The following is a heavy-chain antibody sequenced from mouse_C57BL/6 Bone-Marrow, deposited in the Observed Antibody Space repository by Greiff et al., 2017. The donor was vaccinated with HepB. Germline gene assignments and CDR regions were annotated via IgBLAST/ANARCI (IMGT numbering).Heavy chain of an antibody. CDR1: GYAFTNYL. J-gene: IGHJ3*01. CDR3: ARDYYGSSYVRFAY. CDR2: INPGSGGT. Sequence: QVQLKQSGAELVRPGTSVKVSCKASGYAFTNYLIEWVKQRPGQGLEWIGVINPGSGGTNYNEKFKSKATLTVDTSSSTAYMQLSSLTSEDSAVYYCARDYYGSSYVRFAYWGQGTLVTVSA. V-gene: IGHV1-54*01. D-gene: IGHD1-1*01.